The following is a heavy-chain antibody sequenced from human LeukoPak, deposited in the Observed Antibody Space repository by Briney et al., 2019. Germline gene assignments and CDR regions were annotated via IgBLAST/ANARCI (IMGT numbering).Heavy chain of an antibody. V-gene: IGHV4-61*02. J-gene: IGHJ3*02. Sequence: SQTLSLTCTVSAASISSGDYYWSWTRQPAGKGLERIGRTSSSGSTNYNPSLKIRVTISVDTSKKQFSLKLSSVTAADTAVYFCARGPYSYDSSGAFDIWGQGTMVTVSS. D-gene: IGHD3-22*01. CDR2: TSSSGST. CDR1: AASISSGDYY. CDR3: ARGPYSYDSSGAFDI.